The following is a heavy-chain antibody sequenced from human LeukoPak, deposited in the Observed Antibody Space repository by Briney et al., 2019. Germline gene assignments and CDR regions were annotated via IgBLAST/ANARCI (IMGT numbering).Heavy chain of an antibody. Sequence: SETLSLTCTVSGGSISSYYWSWIRQPPGKGLEWIGYIYYSGSTNYNTSLKSRVTISVDTSKNQFSLKLSSVTAADTAVYYCARESRDYGDYVPFDYWGQGTLVTVSS. CDR2: IYYSGST. CDR3: ARESRDYGDYVPFDY. D-gene: IGHD4-17*01. V-gene: IGHV4-59*01. CDR1: GGSISSYY. J-gene: IGHJ4*02.